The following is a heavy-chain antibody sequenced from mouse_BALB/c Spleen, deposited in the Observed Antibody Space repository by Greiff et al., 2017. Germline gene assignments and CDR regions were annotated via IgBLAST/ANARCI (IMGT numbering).Heavy chain of an antibody. CDR2: ISSGSSTI. V-gene: IGHV5-17*02. J-gene: IGHJ4*01. CDR1: GFTFSSFG. D-gene: IGHD1-1*02. Sequence: EVKLMESGGGLVQPGGSRKLSCAASGFTFSSFGMHWVRQAPEKGLEWVAYISSGSSTIYYADTVKGRFTISRDNPKNTLFLQMTSLRSEDTAMYYCARSGVYYYAMDYWGQGTSVTVSS. CDR3: ARSGVYYYAMDY.